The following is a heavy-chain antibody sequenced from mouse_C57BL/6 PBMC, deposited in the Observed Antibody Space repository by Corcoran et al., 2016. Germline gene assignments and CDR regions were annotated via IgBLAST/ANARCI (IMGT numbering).Heavy chain of an antibody. Sequence: EVKLLQSGGGLVQPGGSLKLSCAASGIDFSIYWMSWVRRAPGKGLEWIGEINPDSSTINYAPSLKDKFIISRDNAKNTLYLQMSKVRSEDTALYYCARNWDRYVDVWGTGTTVTVSS. CDR3: ARNWDRYVDV. CDR1: GIDFSIYW. CDR2: INPDSSTI. J-gene: IGHJ1*03. D-gene: IGHD4-1*01. V-gene: IGHV4-1*01.